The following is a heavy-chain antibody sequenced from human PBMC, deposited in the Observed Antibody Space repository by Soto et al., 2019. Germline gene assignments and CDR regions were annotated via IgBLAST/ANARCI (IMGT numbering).Heavy chain of an antibody. CDR3: SPRITIIGGGPRSG. V-gene: IGHV3-15*07. J-gene: IGHJ4*02. CDR1: GFTFSNAW. D-gene: IGHD3-3*01. Sequence: EVQLVESGGGLVKPGGSLRLSCAASGFTFSNAWMNWVRHAPGKGLEWVGRIKSNAEDETTDYAEPVKGRLTISRDDSRRNLYLQMNSLKIEDTGGYYCSPRITIIGGGPRSGGGQGPLVTVSS. CDR2: IKSNAEDETT.